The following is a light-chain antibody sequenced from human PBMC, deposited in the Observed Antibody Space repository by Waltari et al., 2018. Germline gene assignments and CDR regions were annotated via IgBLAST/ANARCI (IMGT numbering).Light chain of an antibody. J-gene: IGKJ3*01. Sequence: DIQMTQSPSSLSASVGDRVTISCRASQSITGYLNWYQQKPGQAPKLLVYTASSLQSGIPLRFSGSGSGTDFTLTISSLQPEDFATYFCQQSYSLPFTFGPGTRVDVK. CDR3: QQSYSLPFT. CDR1: QSITGY. CDR2: TAS. V-gene: IGKV1-39*01.